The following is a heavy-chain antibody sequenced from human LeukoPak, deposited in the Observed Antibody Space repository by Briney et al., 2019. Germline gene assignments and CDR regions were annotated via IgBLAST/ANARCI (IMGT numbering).Heavy chain of an antibody. D-gene: IGHD6-19*01. CDR3: ATVAVAGDLDY. J-gene: IGHJ4*02. V-gene: IGHV1-18*01. CDR1: GYTSTSYV. Sequence: GASVKVTCKASGYTSTSYVISWVRQAPGQGLDGMGWISAYNGNTNYAQKLQGRVTMTTDTSTSTAYMELRSLRSDDTAVYYCATVAVAGDLDYWGQGTLVTVSS. CDR2: ISAYNGNT.